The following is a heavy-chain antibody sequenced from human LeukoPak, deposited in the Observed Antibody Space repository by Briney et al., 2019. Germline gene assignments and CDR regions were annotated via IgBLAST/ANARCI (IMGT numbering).Heavy chain of an antibody. Sequence: GSLKLSWAASGFSFSIYNMDWVRRAPEKGLEWVSSISPRSSYIYYADSVKGRFTISRDNAQNSLYLQMNSLSAEDTAVYYCARGSFSSNSGFDYWGQGALVTVSS. J-gene: IGHJ4*02. CDR2: ISPRSSYI. V-gene: IGHV3-21*01. D-gene: IGHD6-13*01. CDR1: GFSFSIYN. CDR3: ARGSFSSNSGFDY.